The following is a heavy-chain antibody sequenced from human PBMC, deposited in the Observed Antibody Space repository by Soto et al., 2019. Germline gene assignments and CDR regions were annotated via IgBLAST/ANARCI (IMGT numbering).Heavy chain of an antibody. CDR1: GGSINSYY. D-gene: IGHD6-19*01. Sequence: PSETLSLTCIVSGGSINSYYWSWIRQAPGKGLEWIGYIYNSGSPNYNPSLTSRVTISVATSKNQFSLKLSSVTAADTAVYYCARASKSGWYPDSWGQGALVTVS. V-gene: IGHV4-59*01. J-gene: IGHJ4*02. CDR3: ARASKSGWYPDS. CDR2: IYNSGSP.